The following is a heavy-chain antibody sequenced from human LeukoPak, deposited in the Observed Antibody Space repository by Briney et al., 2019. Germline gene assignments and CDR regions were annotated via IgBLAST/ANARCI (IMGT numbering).Heavy chain of an antibody. CDR2: ISYDGSNK. J-gene: IGHJ4*02. CDR3: GRDSGSWGPFLY. CDR1: GFTFSSYA. V-gene: IGHV3-30-3*01. Sequence: PGGSLRLSCAASGFTFSSYAMHWVRQAPGKGLEWVAVISYDGSNKYYADSVKGRFTISRDNSKNTLYLQMNSLRAEDTAVYYCGRDSGSWGPFLYWGQGTLVTVSS. D-gene: IGHD6-13*01.